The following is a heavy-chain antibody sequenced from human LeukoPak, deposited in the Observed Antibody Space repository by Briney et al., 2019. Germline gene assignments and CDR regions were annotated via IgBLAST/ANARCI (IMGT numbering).Heavy chain of an antibody. CDR3: AINGGGDSGYGNFDY. CDR1: GFTFSSYS. D-gene: IGHD5-12*01. Sequence: GGSLRLSCAASGFTFSSYSMNWVRQAPGRGLEWVSYITIISNTIYYADSVKGRFTTSRDNAKNSLYLQMNSLRAEDTALYYCAINGGGDSGYGNFDYWGQGTLVTVSS. CDR2: ITIISNTI. V-gene: IGHV3-48*04. J-gene: IGHJ4*02.